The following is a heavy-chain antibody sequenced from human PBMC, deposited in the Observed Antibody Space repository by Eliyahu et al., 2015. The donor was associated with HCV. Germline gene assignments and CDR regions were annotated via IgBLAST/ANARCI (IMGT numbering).Heavy chain of an antibody. Sequence: KKPASSVRVSCKASRGSFRSYALSWVRQAPGQGLEWMGGIIPILATSNYAQKFLGRLTITADESTSTAYMELSNLRSEDTAVYYCARDAKAAVGTGYYYAMDVWGKGTTVTVSS. V-gene: IGHV1-69*01. D-gene: IGHD6-13*01. CDR2: IIPILATS. J-gene: IGHJ6*04. CDR3: ARDAKAAVGTGYYYAMDV. CDR1: RGSFRSYA.